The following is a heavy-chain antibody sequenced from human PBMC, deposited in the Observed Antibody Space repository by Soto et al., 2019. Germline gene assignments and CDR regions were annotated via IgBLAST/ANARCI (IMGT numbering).Heavy chain of an antibody. CDR3: AGFVVPASRNSDFDY. J-gene: IGHJ4*02. CDR1: GISVSTSDYY. V-gene: IGHV4-39*01. D-gene: IGHD2-15*01. CDR2: IYYSGST. Sequence: LSLTCTVSGISVSTSDYYWGWVRQPPGKGLDWIGNIYYSGSTFYNPSLRSRVTLSVDTSKNQFSLRLNSVTAADTAVYFCAGFVVPASRNSDFDYWGQGTLVTVSS.